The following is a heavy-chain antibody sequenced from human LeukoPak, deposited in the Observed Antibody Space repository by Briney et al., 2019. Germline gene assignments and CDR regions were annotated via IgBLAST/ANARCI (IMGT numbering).Heavy chain of an antibody. D-gene: IGHD3-3*01. J-gene: IGHJ4*02. CDR1: GFTVSGNY. Sequence: GGSLRLSCAASGFTVSGNYMSWVRQAPGKGLEWVSVIYSGGSTYYADSVKGRFTISRDNSKNSLYLQMNSLRAEDTAVYYCARGHTLRFPDYWGQGTLVTVSS. CDR3: ARGHTLRFPDY. V-gene: IGHV3-66*01. CDR2: IYSGGST.